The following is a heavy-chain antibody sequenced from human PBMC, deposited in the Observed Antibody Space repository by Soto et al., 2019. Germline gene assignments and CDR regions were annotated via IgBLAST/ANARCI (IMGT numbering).Heavy chain of an antibody. V-gene: IGHV3-30*18. J-gene: IGHJ6*02. Sequence: LSCAASGFTFSRYGMHWVRQAPGKGLEWVAVISYDGGNKYYADSVKGRFTISRDNSKNTLYLQMNSLRAEDTAVYYCAKFLYGLDYYCYGMSVWGQGPTVT. CDR2: ISYDGGNK. CDR3: AKFLYGLDYYCYGMSV. CDR1: GFTFSRYG. D-gene: IGHD3-10*01.